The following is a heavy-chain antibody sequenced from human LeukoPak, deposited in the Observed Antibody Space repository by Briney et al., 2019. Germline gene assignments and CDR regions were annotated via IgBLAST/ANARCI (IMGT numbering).Heavy chain of an antibody. D-gene: IGHD6-19*01. CDR3: ARSPPSSGWYSY. Sequence: PSETPSHTCAVYGGSFSGYYWSWIRQPPGKGLEWIGEINHSGSTNYNPSLKSRVTISVDTSKNQFSLKLSSVTAADTAVYYCARSPPSSGWYSYWGQGTLVTVSS. CDR2: INHSGST. J-gene: IGHJ4*02. V-gene: IGHV4-34*01. CDR1: GGSFSGYY.